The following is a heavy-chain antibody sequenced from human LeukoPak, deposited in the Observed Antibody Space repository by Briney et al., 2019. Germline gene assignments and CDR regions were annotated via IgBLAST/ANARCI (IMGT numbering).Heavy chain of an antibody. CDR1: GFTFSSYE. CDR3: ASSAGIYYYYYMDV. CDR2: ISSSGSTI. Sequence: PGGSLRLSCAASGFTFSSYEMNWVRQAPGKGLEWVSYISSSGSTIYYADSVKGRFTISRDNAKNSLYLQMNSLRAEDTAVYYCASSAGIYYYYYMDVWGKGTTVTISS. D-gene: IGHD1-14*01. J-gene: IGHJ6*03. V-gene: IGHV3-48*03.